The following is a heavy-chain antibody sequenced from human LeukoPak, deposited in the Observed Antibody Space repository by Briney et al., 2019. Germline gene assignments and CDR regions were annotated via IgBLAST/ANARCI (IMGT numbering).Heavy chain of an antibody. V-gene: IGHV3-21*01. Sequence: PGGSLRLSCAASGFTFSSYSMNWVRQAPGKGLEWVSSISSSSSYIYYADSVKGRFTISRDNAKNSLYLQMNSLRAEDTAVYYCARDVGGYDRGSYDYWGQGTLVTVSS. CDR2: ISSSSSYI. D-gene: IGHD5-12*01. J-gene: IGHJ4*02. CDR3: ARDVGGYDRGSYDY. CDR1: GFTFSSYS.